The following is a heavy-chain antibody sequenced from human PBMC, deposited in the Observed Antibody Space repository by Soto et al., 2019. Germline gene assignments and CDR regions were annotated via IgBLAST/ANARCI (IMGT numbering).Heavy chain of an antibody. J-gene: IGHJ4*02. V-gene: IGHV4-61*01. CDR3: AGEAWSLSSSWQLDY. D-gene: IGHD6-13*01. CDR2: IYYSGST. Sequence: PSETLSLTCTVSGGSVSSGSYYWSWIRQPPGKGLEWIGYIYYSGSTNYNPSLKSRVTISVDTSKNQFSLKLSSVTAADTAVYYCAGEAWSLSSSWQLDYWGQGTLVTVSS. CDR1: GGSVSSGSYY.